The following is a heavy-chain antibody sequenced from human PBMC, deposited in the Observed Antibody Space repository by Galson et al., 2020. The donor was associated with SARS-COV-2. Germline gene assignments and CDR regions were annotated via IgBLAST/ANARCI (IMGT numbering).Heavy chain of an antibody. J-gene: IGHJ6*02. Sequence: TGGSLRLSCAASGFTFSDYGMHWVRQSPGKGLEWVAVIYDGSNKYYADSVKGRFTISRDNSKNTLYLQMNSLRAEDTAVYYCAKDQFLYGSQYGMDVWGQGTTVTVSS. V-gene: IGHV3-30*18. CDR2: IYDGSNK. CDR1: GFTFSDYG. CDR3: AKDQFLYGSQYGMDV. D-gene: IGHD3-10*01.